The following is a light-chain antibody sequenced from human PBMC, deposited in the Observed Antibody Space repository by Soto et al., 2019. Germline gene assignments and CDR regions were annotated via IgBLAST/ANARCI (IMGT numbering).Light chain of an antibody. CDR3: MQALQTPRT. J-gene: IGKJ1*01. V-gene: IGKV2-28*01. CDR2: LGS. CDR1: QSLLHSNGYNY. Sequence: DLVMTQSPLSLPVTPGEPASISCRSSQSLLHSNGYNYLDWYLQKPGQSPQLLIYLGSNRASGVPDRFSGSGSGTDCTLKISRVEAEDVGVYYCMQALQTPRTFGQGTKVEIK.